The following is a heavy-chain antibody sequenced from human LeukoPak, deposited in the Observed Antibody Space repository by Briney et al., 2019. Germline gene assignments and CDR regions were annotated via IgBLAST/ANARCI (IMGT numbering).Heavy chain of an antibody. V-gene: IGHV4-59*08. D-gene: IGHD3-22*01. Sequence: SETLSLTCTVSGGSVSDYYWSWIRQSPGKGLEWIGYIYYTGSSSYNPYLRRRVTISADTSKNQFSLKLSSVTAADTAVYYCARHRGYYDSPNWFDPWGQGTLVTVSS. CDR2: IYYTGSS. CDR3: ARHRGYYDSPNWFDP. CDR1: GGSVSDYY. J-gene: IGHJ5*02.